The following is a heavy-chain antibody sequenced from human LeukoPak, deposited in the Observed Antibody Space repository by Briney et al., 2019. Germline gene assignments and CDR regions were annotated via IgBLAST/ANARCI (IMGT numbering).Heavy chain of an antibody. Sequence: SETLSLTCTVSGGSISSRNYYWGRICQPPGKKLEWIGSIYYSGGTYYNPSLKSRVTISVDTSKNQYSLKLNSVTAADTAVYYCATRSYYDTSGVYGMDVWGQGTTVTVSS. D-gene: IGHD3-22*01. V-gene: IGHV4-39*01. CDR1: GGSISSRNYY. CDR2: IYYSGGT. CDR3: ATRSYYDTSGVYGMDV. J-gene: IGHJ6*02.